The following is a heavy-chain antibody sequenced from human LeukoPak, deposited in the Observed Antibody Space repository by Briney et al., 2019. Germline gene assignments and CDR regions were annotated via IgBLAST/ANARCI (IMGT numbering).Heavy chain of an antibody. CDR2: IKQDGSEK. V-gene: IGHV3-7*01. CDR1: GFTFSSYW. CDR3: ARDPVGATLDY. D-gene: IGHD1-26*01. Sequence: GGSLRLSCAASGFTFSSYWMSWVRQAPGKGLEWVANIKQDGSEKYYVDSVKGRFTISRDNAKNTLYLQMNSLRAEDTAVYYCARDPVGATLDYWGQGTLVTVSS. J-gene: IGHJ4*02.